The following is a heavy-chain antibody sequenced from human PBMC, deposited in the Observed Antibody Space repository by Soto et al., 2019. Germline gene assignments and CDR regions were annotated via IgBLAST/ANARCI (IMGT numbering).Heavy chain of an antibody. CDR2: ISYDGSDK. CDR3: AKGGYSYGYGFVDY. Sequence: QLQLVESGGGVVQPGRSLRLSCAASGFTFSSYCMHWVRQAPGKGLEWVAVISYDGSDKYYADSVKCRFTISRDNSKNTLYLQLNSLRAEDTAVYYCAKGGYSYGYGFVDYWGQGTLVPVSS. D-gene: IGHD5-18*01. CDR1: GFTFSSYC. V-gene: IGHV3-30*18. J-gene: IGHJ4*02.